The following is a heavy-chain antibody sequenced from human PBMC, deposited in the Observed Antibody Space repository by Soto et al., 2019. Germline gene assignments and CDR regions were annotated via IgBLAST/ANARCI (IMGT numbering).Heavy chain of an antibody. CDR3: TEDSDYYDSSGDTRFAP. J-gene: IGHJ5*02. V-gene: IGHV3-15*07. Sequence: EVQLVESGGGLVKPGGSLRLSCAASGFTFSNAWMNWVRQAPGKGLEWVGRIKSKTDGGTTDYAAPVKGRFTISRDEVKKTLYLQMYSLKIADTAVYYCTEDSDYYDSSGDTRFAPWGQGSLVTVST. CDR2: IKSKTDGGTT. CDR1: GFTFSNAW. D-gene: IGHD3-22*01.